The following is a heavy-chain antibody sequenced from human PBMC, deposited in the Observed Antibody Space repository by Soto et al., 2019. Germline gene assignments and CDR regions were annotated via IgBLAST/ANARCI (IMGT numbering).Heavy chain of an antibody. CDR2: IYYSGST. Sequence: LSLTCTVSGGSISSGGYYWSWIRQHPGKGLEWIGYIYYSGSTYYNPSLKSRVTISVDTSKNQFSLKLSSVTAADTAVYYCARDSCDFWSNPTDYYYYYGMDVWGQGTTVTVSS. D-gene: IGHD3-3*01. CDR3: ARDSCDFWSNPTDYYYYYGMDV. CDR1: GGSISSGGYY. V-gene: IGHV4-31*03. J-gene: IGHJ6*02.